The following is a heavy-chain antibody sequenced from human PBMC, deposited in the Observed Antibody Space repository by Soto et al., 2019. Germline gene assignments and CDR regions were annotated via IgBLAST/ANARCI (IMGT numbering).Heavy chain of an antibody. CDR3: ARDHGSSGSYYYYYGMDV. Sequence: QVQLVQSGAEVKKPGASVKVSCKASGYTFTSYGISWVRQAPGQGLEWMGWISAYNGNTNYAQKLQGRVTMTTDTSTSTAYMERRSLRSDDTAVYYCARDHGSSGSYYYYYGMDVWGQGTTVTVSS. V-gene: IGHV1-18*01. CDR2: ISAYNGNT. CDR1: GYTFTSYG. J-gene: IGHJ6*02. D-gene: IGHD5-12*01.